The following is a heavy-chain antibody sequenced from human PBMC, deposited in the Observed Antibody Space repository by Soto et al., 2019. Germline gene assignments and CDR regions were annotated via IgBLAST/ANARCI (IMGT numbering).Heavy chain of an antibody. CDR2: TYYSGGT. D-gene: IGHD3-16*01. CDR1: GSSITNSDYY. J-gene: IGHJ6*02. V-gene: IGHV4-39*07. Sequence: PSETLSLTCTVSGSSITNSDYYWGWIRQPPRKGLEWIGKTYYSGGTNYNPSLKSRVTISLDRSKNQFSLILNSVTAADTAVYYCVGAGEQVRLAHYYGMDVWGRGTTVTVSS. CDR3: VGAGEQVRLAHYYGMDV.